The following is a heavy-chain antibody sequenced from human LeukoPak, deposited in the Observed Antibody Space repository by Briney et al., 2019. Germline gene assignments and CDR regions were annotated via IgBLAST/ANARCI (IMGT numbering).Heavy chain of an antibody. J-gene: IGHJ4*02. D-gene: IGHD3-22*01. Sequence: SETLSLTCTVSAGSISSYYWNWIRQPPGKGLEWIGYIYYSGSTNYNPSLKSRVTISVDTSKNQFFLKLSSVTAADTAVYYCARGADSSGYYSIFYFDYWGQGTLVTVSS. CDR3: ARGADSSGYYSIFYFDY. CDR1: AGSISSYY. V-gene: IGHV4-59*01. CDR2: IYYSGST.